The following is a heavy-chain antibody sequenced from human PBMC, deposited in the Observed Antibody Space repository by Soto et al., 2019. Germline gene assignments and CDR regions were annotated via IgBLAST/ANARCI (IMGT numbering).Heavy chain of an antibody. CDR1: GFTFGDYA. Sequence: GGSLRLSCTASGFTFGDYAMSWFRQAPGKGLEWVGFIRSKAYGGTTEYAASVKGRFTISRHDSKSIAYLQMNSLKTEDTAVYYCTRGERDYVWGSYRYYYYYYGMDVWGQGTTVTVSS. J-gene: IGHJ6*02. D-gene: IGHD3-16*02. CDR2: IRSKAYGGTT. CDR3: TRGERDYVWGSYRYYYYYYGMDV. V-gene: IGHV3-49*03.